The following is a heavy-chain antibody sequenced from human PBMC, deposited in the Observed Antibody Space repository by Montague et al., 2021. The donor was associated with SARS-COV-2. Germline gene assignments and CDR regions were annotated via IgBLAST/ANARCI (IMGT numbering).Heavy chain of an antibody. V-gene: IGHV4-31*03. D-gene: IGHD3-10*01. CDR2: IYHTGTT. J-gene: IGHJ4*02. CDR3: ARGVSYGSGFLSE. Sequence: TLSLTCTVSGDSISVSRHFWNWIRQHPGKGLEWIGYIYHTGTTHYRPSLKSRATLSVDISQNQFSLKLNSMTAADTAIYYCARGVSYGSGFLSEWGPGTLVIVSS. CDR1: GDSISVSRHF.